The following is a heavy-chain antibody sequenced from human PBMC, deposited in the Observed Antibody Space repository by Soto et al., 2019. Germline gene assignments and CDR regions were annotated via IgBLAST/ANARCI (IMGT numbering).Heavy chain of an antibody. CDR1: GFTFSNYA. J-gene: IGHJ4*02. CDR2: ISGSDDRT. CDR3: TKGGRGIDIFFDS. V-gene: IGHV3-23*01. D-gene: IGHD3-9*01. Sequence: EVQLLESGGGLEQPGGSLRLSCVASGFTFSNYAMNWIRQAPGKGLEWVSGISGSDDRTFFADSVKGRITISRDNSKDTVFLPMNSLRGEDTALYYCTKGGRGIDIFFDSWGQGTRVSVSS.